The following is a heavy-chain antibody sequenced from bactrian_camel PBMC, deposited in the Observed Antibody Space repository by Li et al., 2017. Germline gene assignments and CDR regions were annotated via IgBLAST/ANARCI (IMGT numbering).Heavy chain of an antibody. D-gene: IGHD1*01. CDR1: EWKYKHSDMYC. CDR3: AADWITEVGLVACGPGLEDLTFGY. Sequence: HVQLVESGGGSVQNGGSLRLSRVFSEWKYKHSDMYCMGWLRQAPGKAREGIAGIRRDGDEYYADSVKGRFTISEDKAKSAVYLQMNSLKPEDTAAYWCAADWITEVGLVACGPGLEDLTFGYWGQGTQVTVS. J-gene: IGHJ6*01. CDR2: IRRDGDE. V-gene: IGHV3S53*01.